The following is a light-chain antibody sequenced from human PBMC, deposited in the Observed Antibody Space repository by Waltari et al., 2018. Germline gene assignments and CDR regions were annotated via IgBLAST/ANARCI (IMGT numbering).Light chain of an antibody. CDR2: DVT. J-gene: IGLJ1*01. V-gene: IGLV2-23*02. CDR1: SSDVGSYNH. CDR3: CSYAGSSRGV. Sequence: QSALTQPASVSGSPGQAITISCTGTSSDVGSYNHVSWYQQYPGKVPKLVIYDVTNLPSGFSNRFSGFKSGNTASLTISVLQAEDEADYYCCSYAGSSRGVFGTGTKITV.